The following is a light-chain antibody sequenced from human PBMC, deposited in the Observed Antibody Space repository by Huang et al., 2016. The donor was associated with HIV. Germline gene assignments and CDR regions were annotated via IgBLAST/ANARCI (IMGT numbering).Light chain of an antibody. CDR3: QQRSNWPSIT. J-gene: IGKJ5*01. CDR2: DAS. CDR1: QSVSSY. Sequence: EIVLTHSPATLSLSPGERATLSCRASQSVSSYLVWYQQKPGQAPRRLIYDASSRATGIPARFSGSGSVTDFTIIISSLEPEDSAVYYCQQRSNWPSITFGQGTRLEIK. V-gene: IGKV3-11*01.